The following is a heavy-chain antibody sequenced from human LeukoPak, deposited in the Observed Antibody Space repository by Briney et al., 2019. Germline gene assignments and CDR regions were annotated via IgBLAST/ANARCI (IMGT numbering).Heavy chain of an antibody. CDR1: GYTFTGYF. V-gene: IGHV1-2*02. CDR3: ARRIVTPTTKWFDA. J-gene: IGHJ5*02. Sequence: ASVKVSCKASGYTFTGYFIHWVRQAPGQGLEWMGWINPNSGGTNYAQKFQGRVTMTRDTSISTAYMEVSRLRSDDTAVYYCARRIVTPTTKWFDAWGQGTLVTVSS. CDR2: INPNSGGT. D-gene: IGHD1-26*01.